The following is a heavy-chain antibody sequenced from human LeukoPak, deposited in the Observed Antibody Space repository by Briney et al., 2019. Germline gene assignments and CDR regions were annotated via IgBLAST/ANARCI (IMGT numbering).Heavy chain of an antibody. Sequence: GGSLRLSCAASGFTFSSYAMSWVRQAPGKGLEWVSAISGSGGSTYYADSVKGRFTISRDNPKNTLYLQMNSLRAEDTAVYYCAKDLGEWLAPIDYWGQGTLVTVSS. V-gene: IGHV3-23*01. J-gene: IGHJ4*02. CDR3: AKDLGEWLAPIDY. CDR1: GFTFSSYA. D-gene: IGHD5-24*01. CDR2: ISGSGGST.